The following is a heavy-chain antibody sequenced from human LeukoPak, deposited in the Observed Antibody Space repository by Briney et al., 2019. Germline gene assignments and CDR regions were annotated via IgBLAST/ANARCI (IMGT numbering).Heavy chain of an antibody. V-gene: IGHV4-4*07. J-gene: IGHJ3*02. CDR3: ARGRDYYDFWSGNDAFDI. CDR1: GGSISSYY. Sequence: SETLSLTCTVSGGSISSYYWSWIRQPAGKGLEWIGRIYTSGSTNYNPSLKSRVTMSVDTSKNQFSLKLSSVTAADTAVYYCARGRDYYDFWSGNDAFDIWGQGTMVTVSS. D-gene: IGHD3-3*01. CDR2: IYTSGST.